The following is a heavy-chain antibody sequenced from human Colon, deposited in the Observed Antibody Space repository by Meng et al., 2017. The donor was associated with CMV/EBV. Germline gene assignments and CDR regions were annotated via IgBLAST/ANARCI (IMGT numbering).Heavy chain of an antibody. Sequence: ASVTVSCKASGYTFTAYGITWVRQAPGQGLEWMGLISPYNGNTKYAQRLQDRVTMTTDTSTSTAYMELRSLRSDDTAVYYCARVVVVPADYYTMDVWGQGTTVTV. CDR2: ISPYNGNT. CDR3: ARVVVVPADYYTMDV. J-gene: IGHJ6*02. V-gene: IGHV1-18*01. D-gene: IGHD2-2*01. CDR1: GYTFTAYG.